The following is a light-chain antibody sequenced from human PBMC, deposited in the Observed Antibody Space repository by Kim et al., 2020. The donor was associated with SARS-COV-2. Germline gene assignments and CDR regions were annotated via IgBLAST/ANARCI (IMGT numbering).Light chain of an antibody. J-gene: IGLJ1*01. V-gene: IGLV1-40*01. CDR3: QSYDSRLSGSV. CDR2: VDT. Sequence: QWVAISCTGTRSNIAAGYDLHWYLPLPGTAPKRLIYVDTNRPSGVPDRFSGSKSGTSASLAISGLLAEYEAVYYCQSYDSRLSGSVFGTGTKVTVL. CDR1: RSNIAAGYD.